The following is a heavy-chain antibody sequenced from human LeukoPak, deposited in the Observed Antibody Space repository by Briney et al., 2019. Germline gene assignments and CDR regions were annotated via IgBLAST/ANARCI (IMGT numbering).Heavy chain of an antibody. CDR3: ARGPPHGRYSYGHPRSDY. D-gene: IGHD5-18*01. CDR2: INPNSGGT. CDR1: GYTFTGYY. Sequence: VASVKVSCKASGYTFTGYYMHWVRQAPGQGLEWMGWINPNSGGTNYAQKFQGRVTMTRDTSISTAYMELSRLRSDDTAVYYCARGPPHGRYSYGHPRSDYWGQGTLVTVSS. J-gene: IGHJ4*02. V-gene: IGHV1-2*02.